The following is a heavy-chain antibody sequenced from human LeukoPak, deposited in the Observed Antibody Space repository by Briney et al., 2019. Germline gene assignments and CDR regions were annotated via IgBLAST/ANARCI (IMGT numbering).Heavy chain of an antibody. V-gene: IGHV4-59*08. CDR3: ARGRVSGSYDDAFDI. CDR1: DGSIGTSY. Sequence: KTSETLSLTCTVSDGSIGTSYWSWIRQPPGKGLEWIGYVSYSGNTNYNPSLKSRVTVSVDSSKNQFSLKLSSVTAADTAVYYCARGRVSGSYDDAFDIWGQGTMVTVSS. CDR2: VSYSGNT. J-gene: IGHJ3*02. D-gene: IGHD1-26*01.